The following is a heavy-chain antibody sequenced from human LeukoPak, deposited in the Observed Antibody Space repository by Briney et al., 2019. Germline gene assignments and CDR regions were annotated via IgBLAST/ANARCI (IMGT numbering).Heavy chain of an antibody. CDR1: GGSFSGYY. CDR3: ARGRYYGSGSYHYYYYYMDV. CDR2: INHSGST. D-gene: IGHD3-10*01. V-gene: IGHV4-34*01. J-gene: IGHJ6*03. Sequence: SETLSLTCAVYGGSFSGYYWSWIRQPPGKGLEWSGEINHSGSTNYNPSLRSRVTISVDTSKIQFSLKLSSVTAADTAVYYCARGRYYGSGSYHYYYYYMDVWGKGTTVTVSS.